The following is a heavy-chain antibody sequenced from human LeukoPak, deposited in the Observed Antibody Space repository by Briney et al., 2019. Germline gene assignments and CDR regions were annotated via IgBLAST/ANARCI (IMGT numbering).Heavy chain of an antibody. Sequence: GGSLRLSCAASGFTFSSYAMSWVRQAPGKGLEWVSGISGSGDNTYYADSVKGRFTISRDNSKNTLYVQVNSLGTEDTAAYYRAKGSYYDSSGSFYFDYWGQGTLVTVSS. CDR3: AKGSYYDSSGSFYFDY. D-gene: IGHD3-22*01. V-gene: IGHV3-23*01. CDR1: GFTFSSYA. CDR2: ISGSGDNT. J-gene: IGHJ4*02.